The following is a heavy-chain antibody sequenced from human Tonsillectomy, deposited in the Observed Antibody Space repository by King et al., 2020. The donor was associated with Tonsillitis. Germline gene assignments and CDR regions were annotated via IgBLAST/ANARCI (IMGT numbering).Heavy chain of an antibody. V-gene: IGHV3-30*18. J-gene: IGHJ4*02. Sequence: VQLVESGGGVVQPGRSLRLSCAASGFTFSSYGMHWVRQATGKGLEWVAVISYDGSNKYCADSVKSRFTISRDNSKNTMYLQMNSLRAEHTAVYYCAKDMWLSSGWGLFDYWGQGTLVTVSS. CDR1: GFTFSSYG. CDR2: ISYDGSNK. D-gene: IGHD6-19*01. CDR3: AKDMWLSSGWGLFDY.